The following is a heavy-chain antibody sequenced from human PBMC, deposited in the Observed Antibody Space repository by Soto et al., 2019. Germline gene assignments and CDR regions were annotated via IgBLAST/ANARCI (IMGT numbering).Heavy chain of an antibody. CDR3: AKKNVRGRYYYYYMDV. CDR1: GFNFGSYA. Sequence: GGSQRLSSTASGFNFGSYAMSWVRQAPGKGLEWVSAISGSGGSTYYADSVKGRFTISRDNSKNTLYLQMNSLRAEDTAVYYCAKKNVRGRYYYYYMDVWGKGTTVTVSS. J-gene: IGHJ6*03. D-gene: IGHD2-8*01. V-gene: IGHV3-23*01. CDR2: ISGSGGST.